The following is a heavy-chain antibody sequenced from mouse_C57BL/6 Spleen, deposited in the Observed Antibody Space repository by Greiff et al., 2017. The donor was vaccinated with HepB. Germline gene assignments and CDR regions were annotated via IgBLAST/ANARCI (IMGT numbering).Heavy chain of an antibody. D-gene: IGHD1-1*01. CDR3: ARSDYGSSEAWFAY. CDR1: GYSFTGYY. V-gene: IGHV1-42*01. J-gene: IGHJ3*01. CDR2: INPSTGGT. Sequence: EVQLQQSGPELVKPGASVKISCKASGYSFTGYYMNWVKQSPEKSLEWIGEINPSTGGTTYNQKFKAKATLTVDKSSSTAYMQLKSLTSEDSAVYYCARSDYGSSEAWFAYWGQGTLVTVSA.